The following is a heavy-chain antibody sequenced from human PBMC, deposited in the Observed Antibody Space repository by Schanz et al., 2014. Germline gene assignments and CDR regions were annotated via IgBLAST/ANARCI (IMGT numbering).Heavy chain of an antibody. J-gene: IGHJ6*04. CDR3: ARDLSSLIQGDV. CDR2: LSSDESRK. D-gene: IGHD2-2*01. CDR1: GFTFDPYA. Sequence: QVQLVESGGGVVQPGGSLRLSCAASGFTFDPYAMHWLRQSPGKGLEWVAVLSSDESRKFYADSEKGRFTISRDNAKNLLYLQMNGLRAEDTAVYFCARDLSSLIQGDVWGKGTTVTVSS. V-gene: IGHV3-30-3*01.